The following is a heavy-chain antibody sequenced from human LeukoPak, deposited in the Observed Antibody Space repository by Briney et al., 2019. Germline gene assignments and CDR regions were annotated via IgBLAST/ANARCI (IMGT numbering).Heavy chain of an antibody. Sequence: ASVKVSCKASGYTFTSYYMHWVRQAPGQVLEWMGIINPSGGSTSYAQKFQGRVTMTRDTSTSTVYMELSSLRSEDTAVYYCARAGYSYGSVGRADAFDIWGQGTMVTVSS. CDR3: ARAGYSYGSVGRADAFDI. D-gene: IGHD5-18*01. CDR1: GYTFTSYY. J-gene: IGHJ3*02. CDR2: INPSGGST. V-gene: IGHV1-46*01.